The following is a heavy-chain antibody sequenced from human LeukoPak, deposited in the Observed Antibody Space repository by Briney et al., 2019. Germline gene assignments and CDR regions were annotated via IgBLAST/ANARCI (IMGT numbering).Heavy chain of an antibody. J-gene: IGHJ4*02. CDR3: ARHGGLGAVVPYFDY. CDR2: IYTSGST. CDR1: GGSISSYY. Sequence: SETLSLTCTVSGGSISSYYWSWIRQPAGKGLEWIGRIYTSGSTNYNPSLKSRVIISVDTSKNQFSLKLSSVTAADTAVYYCARHGGLGAVVPYFDYWGQGTLVTVSS. D-gene: IGHD2-21*01. V-gene: IGHV4-4*07.